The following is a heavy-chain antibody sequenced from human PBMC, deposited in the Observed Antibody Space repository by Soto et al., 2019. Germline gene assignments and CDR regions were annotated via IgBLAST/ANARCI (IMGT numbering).Heavy chain of an antibody. J-gene: IGHJ5*02. Sequence: PGGALRLSCAASGFTFSNAWMSWVRQAPGKGLEWVGRIKSKTDGGTTDYAAPVKGRFTISRDDSKNTLYLQMNSLKTEDTAVYYCTTDALYYDFWSGPRGVGFDPWGQGTLVTVSS. CDR3: TTDALYYDFWSGPRGVGFDP. V-gene: IGHV3-15*01. D-gene: IGHD3-3*01. CDR1: GFTFSNAW. CDR2: IKSKTDGGTT.